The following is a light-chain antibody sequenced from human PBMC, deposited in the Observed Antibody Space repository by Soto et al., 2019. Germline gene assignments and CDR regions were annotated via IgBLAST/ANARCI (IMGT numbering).Light chain of an antibody. CDR1: SSDVGGYNY. CDR2: EVS. Sequence: QSALTQPASVSGSPGKSITISCTGTSSDVGGYNYVSWSQQHPGKAPQLMIYEVSNRPSGVSNRFSGSKSGNTASLTISGLQAEDEAEYYCSSYTSSSTYVFGTGTKVTVL. CDR3: SSYTSSSTYV. J-gene: IGLJ1*01. V-gene: IGLV2-14*01.